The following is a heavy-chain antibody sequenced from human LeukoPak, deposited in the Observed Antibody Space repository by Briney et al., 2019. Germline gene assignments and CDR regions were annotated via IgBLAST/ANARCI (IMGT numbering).Heavy chain of an antibody. CDR2: LSSSGSTI. V-gene: IGHV3-48*03. CDR3: ARDGLLWFGEPPPRFIGMDA. J-gene: IGHJ6*02. D-gene: IGHD3-10*01. Sequence: PGGALRLSCAASGFTFSSYEMNWGPQAPGKGLEWVSYLSSSGSTIYYADSVKGRFTISRDNAKKSLYLQMNSLRAEDTAVYYCARDGLLWFGEPPPRFIGMDAWGQGTTVTVSS. CDR1: GFTFSSYE.